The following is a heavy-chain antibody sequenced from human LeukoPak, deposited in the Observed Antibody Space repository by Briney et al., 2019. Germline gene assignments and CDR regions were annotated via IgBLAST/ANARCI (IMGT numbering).Heavy chain of an antibody. CDR1: GGSFSGYY. V-gene: IGHV4-34*01. CDR3: ARSYSSDSSGCFDC. CDR2: INHSGST. D-gene: IGHD3-22*01. Sequence: PSETLSLTCAVYGGSFSGYYWSWIRQPPGKGLEWIGEINHSGSTNYNPSLKSRVTISVDTSKNQFSLKLSSVTAADTAVYYCARSYSSDSSGCFDCWGQGTLVTVSS. J-gene: IGHJ4*02.